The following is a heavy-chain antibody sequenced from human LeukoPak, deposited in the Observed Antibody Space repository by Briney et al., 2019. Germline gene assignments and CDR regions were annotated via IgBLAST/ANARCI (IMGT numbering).Heavy chain of an antibody. CDR1: GFTVSSSY. V-gene: IGHV3-53*04. J-gene: IGHJ4*02. D-gene: IGHD6-19*01. Sequence: GGSLRLSCAASGFTVSSSYMGWVRQAPGKGLEWVSVIYSGGSTYYADSVKGRFTISRHNSKNTLYLQMNSLRAEDTAVYYCARAGAVAGTAPFDFWGQGTLVTVSS. CDR3: ARAGAVAGTAPFDF. CDR2: IYSGGST.